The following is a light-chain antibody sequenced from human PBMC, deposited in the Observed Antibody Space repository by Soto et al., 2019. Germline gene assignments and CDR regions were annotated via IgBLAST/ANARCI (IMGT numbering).Light chain of an antibody. J-gene: IGKJ1*01. CDR1: QSVSSSY. Sequence: DIVLTQSPGTLSFSPGEGATLSCSASQSVSSSYLVWYQQKPGQAPRLLIYGASSRATGIPDRFSGSGSGTDFTLTISRLEPEDFAVYYCQQYGSSLRTFGQGTKVDIK. V-gene: IGKV3-20*01. CDR2: GAS. CDR3: QQYGSSLRT.